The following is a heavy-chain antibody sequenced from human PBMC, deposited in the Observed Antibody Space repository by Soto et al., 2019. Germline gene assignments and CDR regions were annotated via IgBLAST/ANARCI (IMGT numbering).Heavy chain of an antibody. J-gene: IGHJ6*02. CDR2: ISYDGSNK. Sequence: QVQLVESGGGVVQPGRSLRLSCAASGFTFSSYAMHWVRQAPGKGLEWVAVISYDGSNKYYADSVKGRFTISRDNSKNXQYLQMNSLRAEDTAVYYCARVPAAAGDYYYYGMDVWGQGTTDTVSS. CDR1: GFTFSSYA. CDR3: ARVPAAAGDYYYYGMDV. V-gene: IGHV3-30-3*01. D-gene: IGHD6-13*01.